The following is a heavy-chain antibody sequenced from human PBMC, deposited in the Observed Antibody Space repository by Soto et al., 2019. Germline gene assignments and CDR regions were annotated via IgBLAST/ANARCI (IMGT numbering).Heavy chain of an antibody. J-gene: IGHJ6*02. Sequence: GGSLRLSCAASGFTFSSYSMNWVRQAPGKGLEWVSSISSSSSYIYYADSVKGRFTISRDNAKNSLYLQMNSLRAEDTAVYYCARDETTVTRYFYYGMDVWGQGTTVTVSS. CDR1: GFTFSSYS. D-gene: IGHD4-4*01. CDR2: ISSSSSYI. CDR3: ARDETTVTRYFYYGMDV. V-gene: IGHV3-21*01.